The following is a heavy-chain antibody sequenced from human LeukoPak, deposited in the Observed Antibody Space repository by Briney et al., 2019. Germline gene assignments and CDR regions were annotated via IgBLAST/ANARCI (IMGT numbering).Heavy chain of an antibody. Sequence: SQTLSLTCTVSGGSISSGTFYWRWIRQPAGKGLEWIGRIHSSGSTNYNPSLNSRVTISIDTSKKQFSLELSSVTAADTAVYYCARVGGYSGSYYYFDSWGQGTLVTVSS. CDR1: GGSISSGTFY. J-gene: IGHJ4*02. CDR3: ARVGGYSGSYYYFDS. CDR2: IHSSGST. V-gene: IGHV4-61*02. D-gene: IGHD1-26*01.